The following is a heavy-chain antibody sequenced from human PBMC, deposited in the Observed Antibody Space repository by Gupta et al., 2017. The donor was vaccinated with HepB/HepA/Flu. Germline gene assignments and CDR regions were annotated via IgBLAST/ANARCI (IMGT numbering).Heavy chain of an antibody. CDR2: LWHDGSKK. CDR3: ARGTGYNWGYFDY. Sequence: QVQLVESGGGVVQPGRSLRLSCAASGFTFNDYGLHWVRQAPGKGLEWVAVLWHDGSKKSYADSVKGRFSISRDNSESLVHLQMNSLRAEDTAVYSCARGTGYNWGYFDYWGQGILVTVSS. CDR1: GFTFNDYG. V-gene: IGHV3-33*01. J-gene: IGHJ4*02. D-gene: IGHD5-24*01.